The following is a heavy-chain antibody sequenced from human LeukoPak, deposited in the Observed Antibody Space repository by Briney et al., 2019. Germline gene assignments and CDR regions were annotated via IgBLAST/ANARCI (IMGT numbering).Heavy chain of an antibody. V-gene: IGHV1-2*02. Sequence: ASVKVSCKASGYTFTGYYMHWVRQAPGQGLEWMGWINPNSGGTNYAQKFQGRVTMTRDTSISTAYMELSRLRSDDTAVYYCAREVVSAAHFDYWGQGTLVTVSS. CDR2: INPNSGGT. D-gene: IGHD2-2*01. CDR1: GYTFTGYY. CDR3: AREVVSAAHFDY. J-gene: IGHJ4*02.